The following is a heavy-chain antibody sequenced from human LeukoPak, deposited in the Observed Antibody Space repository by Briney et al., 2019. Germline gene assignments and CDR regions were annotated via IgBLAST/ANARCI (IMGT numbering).Heavy chain of an antibody. D-gene: IGHD2-15*01. J-gene: IGHJ4*02. Sequence: GGSLRLSCAASGFTFRSHAMSWVRRAPGRGLEWVSAITSSGDNTHYADSVKGRFTISRDNSKNTLYLQLNSLKAEDTAVYYCATHPGGSDYYWGQGTLVTVSS. CDR1: GFTFRSHA. V-gene: IGHV3-23*01. CDR3: ATHPGGSDYY. CDR2: ITSSGDNT.